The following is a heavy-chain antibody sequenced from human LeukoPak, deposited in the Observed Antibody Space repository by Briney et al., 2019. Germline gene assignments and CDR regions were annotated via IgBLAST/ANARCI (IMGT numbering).Heavy chain of an antibody. V-gene: IGHV4-61*02. J-gene: IGHJ6*03. CDR3: ARDSLLPSAMGYYYMDV. CDR2: IYTSGST. D-gene: IGHD2-2*01. Sequence: SQTLSLTCTVSGGSISSGSYYWRWLRQPAGKGLEWIGRIYTSGSTNHNPSLKSRVTISVDTSKNQFSLKLSSVTAADTALYYCARDSLLPSAMGYYYMDVWGKGTTVTVSS. CDR1: GGSISSGSYY.